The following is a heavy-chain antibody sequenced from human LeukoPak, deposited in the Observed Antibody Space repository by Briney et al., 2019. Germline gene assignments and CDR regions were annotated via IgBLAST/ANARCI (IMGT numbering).Heavy chain of an antibody. CDR1: GYTFTGYY. J-gene: IGHJ4*02. CDR3: ARLRGYSYGTFDY. D-gene: IGHD5-18*01. V-gene: IGHV1-2*02. Sequence: GASVKVSCKASGYTFTGYYMHWVRQAPGQGLEWMGWINPNSGGTNYAQKFQGRVTMTRDTSTSTAYMELRSLRSDDTAVYYCARLRGYSYGTFDYWGQGTLVTVSS. CDR2: INPNSGGT.